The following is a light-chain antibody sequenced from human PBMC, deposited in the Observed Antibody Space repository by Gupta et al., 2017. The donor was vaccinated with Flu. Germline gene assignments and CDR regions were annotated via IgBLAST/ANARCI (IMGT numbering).Light chain of an antibody. CDR1: KIGSKS. V-gene: IGLV3-21*03. CDR3: QVWDSSSDQEV. J-gene: IGLJ2*01. CDR2: DDS. Sequence: GKTARITCGGNKIGSKSVHWYQQKPGQAPVLVVYDDSDRPSGIPERFSGSNSGNTATLTISRVEAGDEADYYCQVWDSSSDQEVFGGGTKLTVL.